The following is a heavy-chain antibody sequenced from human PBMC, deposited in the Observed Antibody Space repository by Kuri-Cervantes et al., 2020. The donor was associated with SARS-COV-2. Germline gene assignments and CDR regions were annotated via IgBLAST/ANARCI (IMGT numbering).Heavy chain of an antibody. Sequence: GSLRLSCAVSGYSIRSGYYWGWIRQPPGKGLEWIGSMYHSGNTHYNPSLKSRVTISVDTSKNQFSLKLSSVTAADTAVYYCAKNSQSQFPGGPYYMDVWGKGTTVTVSS. V-gene: IGHV4-38-2*01. D-gene: IGHD2-8*02. J-gene: IGHJ6*03. CDR2: MYHSGNT. CDR3: AKNSQSQFPGGPYYMDV. CDR1: GYSIRSGYY.